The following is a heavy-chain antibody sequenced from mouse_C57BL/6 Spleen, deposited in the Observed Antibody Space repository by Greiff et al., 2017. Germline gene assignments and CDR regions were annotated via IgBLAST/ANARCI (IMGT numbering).Heavy chain of an antibody. J-gene: IGHJ2*01. CDR1: GFTFSDYG. Sequence: EVKLMESGGGLVKPGGSLKLSCAASGFTFSDYGMHWVRQAPEQGLEWVAYISSGSSTIYYADTVKGRFTISRDNAKNTLFLQMTNLRTEDTAMYYCATFDYWGQGTTLTVSS. CDR2: ISSGSSTI. CDR3: ATFDY. V-gene: IGHV5-17*01.